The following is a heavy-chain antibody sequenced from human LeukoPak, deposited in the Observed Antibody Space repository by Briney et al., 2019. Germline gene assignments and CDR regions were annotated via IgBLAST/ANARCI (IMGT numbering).Heavy chain of an antibody. D-gene: IGHD3-22*01. CDR2: INPSGGST. CDR1: GYTFTSYY. Sequence: ASVKVSCKASGYTFTSYYIHWVRQAPGQGLEWMGIINPSGGSTSYAQKFQGRVTLTGDTSTSTVYMEVSSLRSEDTAVYYCARGIPPPAKYYEGSGYYYDWFDPWGQGTLVTVSS. J-gene: IGHJ5*02. CDR3: ARGIPPPAKYYEGSGYYYDWFDP. V-gene: IGHV1-46*01.